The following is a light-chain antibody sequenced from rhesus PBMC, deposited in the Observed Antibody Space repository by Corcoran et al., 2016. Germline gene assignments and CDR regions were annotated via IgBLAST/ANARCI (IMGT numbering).Light chain of an antibody. CDR2: GAS. J-gene: IGKJ3*01. V-gene: IGKV3-53*02. CDR3: QKYSTLPFT. CDR1: QSVSSY. Sequence: QVILTQSPATLSLSPGERATLSCRASQSVSSYLAWYQQKLGQAPKLLIYGASSRATGIPGRFSGSGSGTEFTLTISSLEPEDFAVYYCQKYSTLPFTFGPGTKLDIK.